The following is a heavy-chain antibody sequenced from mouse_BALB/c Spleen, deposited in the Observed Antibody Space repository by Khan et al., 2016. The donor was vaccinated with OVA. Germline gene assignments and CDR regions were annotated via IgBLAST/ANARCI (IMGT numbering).Heavy chain of an antibody. J-gene: IGHJ3*01. CDR1: GFTFSSYG. CDR3: ASQLTGSFAY. CDR2: ISSDGSYT. V-gene: IGHV5-6*01. D-gene: IGHD4-1*01. Sequence: EVELVESGGDLVKPGGSLKLSCAASGFTFSSYGMSWVRQTPDKRLEWVATISSDGSYTYYPDSVKGRFTISRDNVKNTLYLQMSSLKSEDTAMYYCASQLTGSFAYWGQGTLVTVSA.